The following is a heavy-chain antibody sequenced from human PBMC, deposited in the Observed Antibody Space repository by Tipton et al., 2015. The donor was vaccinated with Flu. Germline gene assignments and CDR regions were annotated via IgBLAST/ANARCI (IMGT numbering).Heavy chain of an antibody. J-gene: IGHJ5*02. V-gene: IGHV3-21*01. D-gene: IGHD6-19*01. CDR1: GFTFGSYS. Sequence: SLRLSCAASGFTFGSYSMNWVRQAPGKGLEWVSSISSSSSYIYYADSVKGRFTISRDNAKNSLYLQMNSLRAEDTAVYYCAREIAVAGTSWFDPWGQGTLVTVSS. CDR2: ISSSSSYI. CDR3: AREIAVAGTSWFDP.